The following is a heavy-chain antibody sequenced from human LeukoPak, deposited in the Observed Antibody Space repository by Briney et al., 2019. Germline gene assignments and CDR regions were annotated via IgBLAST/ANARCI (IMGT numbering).Heavy chain of an antibody. Sequence: SETLSLTCTVSSDSIRSSNYYWAWIRQPPGKGLEWIGSTYYTGSTYFNPSLKGRVTISVDSSKKPFSLKLSSVTAADTAVYYCASPGTLGYCSSTSYSRAFDIWGQGTMVTVSS. CDR1: SDSIRSSNYY. J-gene: IGHJ3*02. CDR3: ASPGTLGYCSSTSYSRAFDI. D-gene: IGHD2-2*01. CDR2: TYYTGST. V-gene: IGHV4-39*07.